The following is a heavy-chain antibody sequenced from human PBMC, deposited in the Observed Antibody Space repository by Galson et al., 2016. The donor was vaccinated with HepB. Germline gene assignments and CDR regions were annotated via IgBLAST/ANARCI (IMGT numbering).Heavy chain of an antibody. CDR2: ISSDGSNK. D-gene: IGHD2-21*02. CDR1: GFTFNNYA. J-gene: IGHJ4*02. CDR3: AKDAVLGCGRDCYTDF. Sequence: SLRLSCAVSGFTFNNYAIHWVRQAPGKGLEWVTVISSDGSNKYHVDSVKGRFTISRDDSKNTLDLQINRLRAEDTAVYFCAKDAVLGCGRDCYTDFWGQGTLVTVSS. V-gene: IGHV3-30*18.